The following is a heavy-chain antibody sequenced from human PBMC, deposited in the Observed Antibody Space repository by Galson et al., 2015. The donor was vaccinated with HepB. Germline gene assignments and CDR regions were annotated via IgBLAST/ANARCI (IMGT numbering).Heavy chain of an antibody. Sequence: SLRLSCAASGFTFSSYWMHWVRQAPGKGPEYVSAISSNGGSTYYANSVKGRFTISRDNSKNTLYLQMGSLRAEDMAVYYCARDPGSWGDFWSGYYTSDYWGQGTLVTVSS. V-gene: IGHV3-64*01. CDR2: ISSNGGST. CDR3: ARDPGSWGDFWSGYYTSDY. CDR1: GFTFSSYW. J-gene: IGHJ4*02. D-gene: IGHD3-3*01.